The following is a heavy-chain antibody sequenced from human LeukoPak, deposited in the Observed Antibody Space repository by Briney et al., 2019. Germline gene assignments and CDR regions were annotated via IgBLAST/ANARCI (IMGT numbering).Heavy chain of an antibody. CDR1: GFTFSSYA. V-gene: IGHV3-7*01. CDR2: IKQDGSEK. CDR3: ARAPARYGPVDY. D-gene: IGHD6-6*01. J-gene: IGHJ4*02. Sequence: GGSLRLSCAASGFTFSSYAMTWVRQAPGKGLEWVANIKQDGSEKYYVDSVKGRFTISRDNAKNSLYLQMNSLRAEDTAVYYCARAPARYGPVDYWGQGTLVTVSS.